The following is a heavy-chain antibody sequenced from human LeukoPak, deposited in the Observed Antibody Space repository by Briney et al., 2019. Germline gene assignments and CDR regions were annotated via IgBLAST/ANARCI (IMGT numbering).Heavy chain of an antibody. V-gene: IGHV3-7*01. CDR2: IKQDGSEK. CDR3: ARDSADFWSGYYTAAFDI. Sequence: PGGSLRLSCAASGFTFSSYWMSWVRQAPGKGLEWVANIKQDGSEKYYVDSVKGRFTISRDNAKNSLYLQMNSPRAEDTAVYYCARDSADFWSGYYTAAFDIWGQGTMVTVSS. D-gene: IGHD3-3*01. J-gene: IGHJ3*02. CDR1: GFTFSSYW.